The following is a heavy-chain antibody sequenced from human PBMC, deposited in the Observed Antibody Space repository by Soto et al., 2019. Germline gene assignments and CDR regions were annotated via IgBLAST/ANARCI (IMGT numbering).Heavy chain of an antibody. V-gene: IGHV3-23*01. J-gene: IGHJ5*02. CDR3: AKAPNYYGSGSYYNEIVNWFDP. D-gene: IGHD3-10*01. Sequence: HLGGFLRLSCAASGFTFSSYAMSWVRQAPGKGLEWVSAISGSGGSTYYADSVKGRFTISRDNSKNTLYLQMNSLRAEDTAVYYCAKAPNYYGSGSYYNEIVNWFDPWGQGTLVTVSS. CDR1: GFTFSSYA. CDR2: ISGSGGST.